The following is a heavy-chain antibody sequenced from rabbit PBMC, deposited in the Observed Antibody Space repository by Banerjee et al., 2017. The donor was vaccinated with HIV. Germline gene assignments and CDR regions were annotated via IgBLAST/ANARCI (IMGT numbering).Heavy chain of an antibody. CDR1: GFDFSSYG. V-gene: IGHV1S47*01. D-gene: IGHD4-1*01. Sequence: QEQLVESGGGLVQPGGSLTLSCKASGFDFSSYGVSWVRQAPGKGLEWIGYIDPIFRTTTYASWVNGRFSISRENTQNTLYLQLTSLTAADTAIYFCVREVAAKFSLWGQGTLVTVS. CDR2: IDPIFRTT. CDR3: VREVAAKFSL. J-gene: IGHJ4*01.